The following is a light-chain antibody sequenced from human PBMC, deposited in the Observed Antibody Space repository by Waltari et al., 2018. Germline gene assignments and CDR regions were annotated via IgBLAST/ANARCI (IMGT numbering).Light chain of an antibody. CDR2: AAS. V-gene: IGKV1-8*01. CDR1: QGISSY. J-gene: IGKJ2*01. Sequence: AIRITQSPSSLSASTGDRVTITCRASQGISSYLAWYQQKPGKAPNLLVYAASTFQSGVTSRFSGSGTGTDFTLTIICLQSEDFATYYCQQYYSYLTFGQGTKLEIK. CDR3: QQYYSYLT.